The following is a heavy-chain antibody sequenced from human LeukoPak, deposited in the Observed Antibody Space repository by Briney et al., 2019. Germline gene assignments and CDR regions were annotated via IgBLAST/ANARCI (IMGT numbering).Heavy chain of an antibody. Sequence: SETLSLTCSVSGGSVSGYSWSWIRQAAGQGLQWLGRVYINGQTNYDPSLESRVTMPVDTSKNQFSLKLRSVTAADTAVYYCARELRVGSYYPFDYWGQGTLVTVSS. V-gene: IGHV4-4*07. CDR1: GGSVSGYS. D-gene: IGHD1-26*01. CDR2: VYINGQT. CDR3: ARELRVGSYYPFDY. J-gene: IGHJ4*02.